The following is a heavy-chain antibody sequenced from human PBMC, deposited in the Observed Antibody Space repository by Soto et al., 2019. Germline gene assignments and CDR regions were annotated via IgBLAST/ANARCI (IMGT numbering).Heavy chain of an antibody. J-gene: IGHJ5*02. CDR1: GGTFSSYT. CDR2: IIPILGIA. V-gene: IGHV1-69*02. Sequence: QVQLVQSGAEVKKPGSSVKVSCKASGGTFSSYTISWVRQAPGQGLEWMGRIIPILGIANYAQKFQGRVTITADKSTSTAYMDLSSLRSEDTAVYYCARSLAAPVDWFDPWGQGTLVTVSS. D-gene: IGHD6-25*01. CDR3: ARSLAAPVDWFDP.